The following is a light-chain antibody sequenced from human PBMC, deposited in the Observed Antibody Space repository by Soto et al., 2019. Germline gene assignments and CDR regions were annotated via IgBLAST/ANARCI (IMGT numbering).Light chain of an antibody. CDR3: SSCTSSNTLLYV. V-gene: IGLV2-14*01. CDR2: EVN. CDR1: SSDVGYHNY. Sequence: QSVLTQPASVSGSPGQSITISCTGNSSDVGYHNYVSWYRQHPGKAPRRMIYEVNNRPSGVSNRFSVSKSGNTASLTISGLQAEDEADYYGSSCTSSNTLLYVFGTGTKVTV. J-gene: IGLJ1*01.